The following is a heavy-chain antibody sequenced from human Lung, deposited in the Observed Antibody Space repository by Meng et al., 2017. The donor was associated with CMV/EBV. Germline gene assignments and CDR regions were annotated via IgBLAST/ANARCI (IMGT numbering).Heavy chain of an antibody. D-gene: IGHD1-1*01. CDR3: ARSAMDYNPYFDY. V-gene: IGHV3-48*03. CDR1: GFTFSSYE. Sequence: GGSLRLXXAASGFTFSSYEMNWVRQAPGKGLEWVSYISNSGITTYYADSVKGRFTISRDNAKNSLFLQINSLRAEDTAVYYCARSAMDYNPYFDYWGQGALVTVSS. CDR2: ISNSGITT. J-gene: IGHJ4*02.